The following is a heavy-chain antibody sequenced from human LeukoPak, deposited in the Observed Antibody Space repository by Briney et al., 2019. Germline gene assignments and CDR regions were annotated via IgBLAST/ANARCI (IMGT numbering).Heavy chain of an antibody. CDR1: GYSFTGHY. V-gene: IGHV1-2*02. CDR3: ARNLWFGESSDAFDM. Sequence: ASVKVSCKASGYSFTGHYMHWVRQGPGQGLEWMGWINPKSGGTNYAQKFQGRVTMTRDTSISTAYMDMSSLRSDDTAVYYCARNLWFGESSDAFDMWGQGTMVTVSS. J-gene: IGHJ3*02. CDR2: INPKSGGT. D-gene: IGHD3-10*01.